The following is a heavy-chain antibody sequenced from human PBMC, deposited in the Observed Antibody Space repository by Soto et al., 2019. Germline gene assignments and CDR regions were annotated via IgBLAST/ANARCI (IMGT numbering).Heavy chain of an antibody. CDR2: ISYVGSKP. V-gene: IGHV3-30*18. Sequence: QVQLVESGGGVVQPVRSLRLSFAASGFTFSRYGMHWVRQAPGKGLEWVELISYVGSKPYYADSVKGRFTISRDNSKTTLYLQMSSLRVEDTAVYYCAKVRLRDYSLGYVFDSWGQGTLVTVSS. J-gene: IGHJ4*02. CDR3: AKVRLRDYSLGYVFDS. D-gene: IGHD5-18*01. CDR1: GFTFSRYG.